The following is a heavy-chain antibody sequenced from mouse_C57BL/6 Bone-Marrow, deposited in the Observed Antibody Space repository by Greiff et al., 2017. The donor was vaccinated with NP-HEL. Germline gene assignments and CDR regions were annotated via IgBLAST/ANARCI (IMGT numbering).Heavy chain of an antibody. D-gene: IGHD1-1*01. J-gene: IGHJ1*03. CDR1: GYTFTDYN. CDR3: AREENYYGSSFRYWYFDV. CDR2: INPNNGGT. Sequence: EVQLQQSGPELVKPGASVKIPCKASGYTFTDYNMDWVKQSHGKSLEWIGDINPNNGGTIYNQKFKGKATLTVDKSSSTAYMELRSLTSEDTAVYYCAREENYYGSSFRYWYFDVWGTGTTVTVSS. V-gene: IGHV1-18*01.